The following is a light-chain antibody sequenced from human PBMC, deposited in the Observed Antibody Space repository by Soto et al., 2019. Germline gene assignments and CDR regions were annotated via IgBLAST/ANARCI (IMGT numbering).Light chain of an antibody. CDR3: QQSSIPPRT. V-gene: IGKV1-39*01. J-gene: IGKJ1*01. Sequence: DIRLTQSPSSLSASVGDRVTISCRASQSISTYLMWYQQKPGKAPNLLIYGASGLQNGVPSRFTGSGSGTEFTLTITGLPPEDFGTYYCQQSSIPPRTFGQGTKVEIK. CDR1: QSISTY. CDR2: GAS.